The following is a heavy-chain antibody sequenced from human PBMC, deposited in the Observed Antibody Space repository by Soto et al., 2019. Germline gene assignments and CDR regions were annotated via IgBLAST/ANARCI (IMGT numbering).Heavy chain of an antibody. CDR3: ARGPPLGY. V-gene: IGHV4-31*03. CDR2: VYYSGTT. Sequence: SETLSLTCTVSGGSISSGGYYWSWIRQHPGKGLEWIGYVYYSGTTDYNPSLKSRVTISVDTSNNQFSLKLSSVTAADTAVYYCARGPPLGYWGQGTLVTVSS. CDR1: GGSISSGGYY. J-gene: IGHJ4*02.